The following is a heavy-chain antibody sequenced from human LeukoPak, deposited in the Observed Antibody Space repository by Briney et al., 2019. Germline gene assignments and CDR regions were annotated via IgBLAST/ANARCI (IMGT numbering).Heavy chain of an antibody. CDR1: GYTFTSYG. CDR3: AREAYCGGDCYYYFDY. D-gene: IGHD2-21*02. J-gene: IGHJ4*02. CDR2: ISAYNGNT. Sequence: GASVRVSCKASGYTFTSYGISCVRQAPRQALEWMVWISAYNGNTNYAQKLQCRVTMTTDTSTSTAYMELRSLRSDETAVYCCAREAYCGGDCYYYFDYWGQGTLVTVSS. V-gene: IGHV1-18*01.